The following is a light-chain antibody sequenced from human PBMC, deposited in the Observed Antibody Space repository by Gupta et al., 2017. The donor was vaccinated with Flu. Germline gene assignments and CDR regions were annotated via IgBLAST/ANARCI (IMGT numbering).Light chain of an antibody. CDR2: DAS. V-gene: IGKV1-33*01. Sequence: DIHMTQSPSSLSASVGDRVTITCQASQDISNYLNWYQQKPGKAPKLLIYDASNLETGVPSRFSGSGSGTDFTFTISSLQPEDVATYYCQQEDNLPITFGQGTRLEIK. J-gene: IGKJ5*01. CDR1: QDISNY. CDR3: QQEDNLPIT.